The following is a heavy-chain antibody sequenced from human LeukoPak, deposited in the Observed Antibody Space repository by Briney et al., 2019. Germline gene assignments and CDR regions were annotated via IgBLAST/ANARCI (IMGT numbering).Heavy chain of an antibody. CDR1: GYSISSGYY. CDR3: ARIGAYYYFYYMDV. V-gene: IGHV4-38-2*02. J-gene: IGHJ6*03. Sequence: PSETLSLTCTVSGYSISSGYYWGWIRQPPGKGLEWIGSIYHSGSTYYNPPLKSRVTISVDTSKNQFSLKLSSVTAADTAVYYCARIGAYYYFYYMDVWAKGTTVTVSS. CDR2: IYHSGST.